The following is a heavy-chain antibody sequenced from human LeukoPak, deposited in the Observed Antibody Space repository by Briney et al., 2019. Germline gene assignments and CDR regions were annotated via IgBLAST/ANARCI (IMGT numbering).Heavy chain of an antibody. CDR2: ISSGSTYI. J-gene: IGHJ4*02. CDR3: ATDPQLGT. Sequence: GGSLRLSCAASGFTFSSHSMNWVRQAPGKGLEWVSSISSGSTYIYHADSVKGRFTISRDNAKYSLYLQMNSLRAEDTAVYYCATDPQLGTWGQGTLVTVSS. V-gene: IGHV3-21*01. CDR1: GFTFSSHS. D-gene: IGHD7-27*01.